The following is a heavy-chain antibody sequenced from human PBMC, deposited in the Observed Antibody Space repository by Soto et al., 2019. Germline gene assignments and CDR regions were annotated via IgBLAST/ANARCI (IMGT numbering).Heavy chain of an antibody. CDR2: IIPIFGKA. Sequence: QVQLVQSGAEVKKPGSSVKVSCKASGGTFSSYAISWVRQAPGQGLEWMGGIIPIFGKANYAQKFQGRVTITADKSTSTAYMELSSLRSEDTAVYYCARVAQDIVVVVAATRGAAFDIWGQGTMVTVSS. CDR3: ARVAQDIVVVVAATRGAAFDI. CDR1: GGTFSSYA. D-gene: IGHD2-15*01. J-gene: IGHJ3*02. V-gene: IGHV1-69*06.